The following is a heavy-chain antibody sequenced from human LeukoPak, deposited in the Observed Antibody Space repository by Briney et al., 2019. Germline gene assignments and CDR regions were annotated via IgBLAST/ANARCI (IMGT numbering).Heavy chain of an antibody. CDR1: GGSISNPSYY. CDR3: ASLLLAGGYGDYDY. Sequence: SETLSLTCTVSGGSISNPSYYWGWIRQPPGKGLEWIGEINHSGSTNYNPSLKSRVTISVDTSKNQFSLKLSSVTAADTAVYYCASLLLAGGYGDYDYWGQGTLVTVSS. CDR2: INHSGST. V-gene: IGHV4-39*07. J-gene: IGHJ4*02. D-gene: IGHD4-17*01.